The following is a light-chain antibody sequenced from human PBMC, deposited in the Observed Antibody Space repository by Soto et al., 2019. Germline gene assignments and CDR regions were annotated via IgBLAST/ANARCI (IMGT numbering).Light chain of an antibody. CDR1: QSVSSSQ. CDR2: AAS. V-gene: IGKV3-20*01. J-gene: IGKJ3*01. Sequence: EIVLTQSPATLSLSPGERATLSCRSSQSVSSSQLAWFQQKAGQAPRLLIYAASWRAAGIPDRFSGSGSGTDFTLTISRLQPADFAVYYCQQYASAPDTFGRGTKVDIK. CDR3: QQYASAPDT.